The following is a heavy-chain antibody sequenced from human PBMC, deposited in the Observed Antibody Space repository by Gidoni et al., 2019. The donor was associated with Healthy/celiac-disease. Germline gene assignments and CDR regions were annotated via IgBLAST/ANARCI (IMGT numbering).Heavy chain of an antibody. CDR3: ARDGN. CDR1: GFTFSDHY. V-gene: IGHV3-72*01. J-gene: IGHJ4*02. Sequence: EVQLVESGGGLVQPGGSLRLSCAASGFTFSDHYMDWVRQAPGKGLEWVGRTRNKANSYTTEYAASVKGRFTISRDDSKISLYLQMNSLKTEDTAVYYCARDGNWGQGTLVTVSS. CDR2: TRNKANSYTT.